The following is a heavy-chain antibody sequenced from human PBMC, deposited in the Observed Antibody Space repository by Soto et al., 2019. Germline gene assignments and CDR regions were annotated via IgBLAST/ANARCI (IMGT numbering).Heavy chain of an antibody. Sequence: PSETLSLTCTVSGGSISSYYWSWIRQPPGKGLEWIGYIYYSGSTNYNPSLKSRVTISVDTSKNQFSLKLSSVTAADTAVYYCARVNSGYYYWDTNWFDPWGQGTLVTVSS. V-gene: IGHV4-59*01. CDR2: IYYSGST. CDR3: ARVNSGYYYWDTNWFDP. J-gene: IGHJ5*02. CDR1: GGSISSYY. D-gene: IGHD3-22*01.